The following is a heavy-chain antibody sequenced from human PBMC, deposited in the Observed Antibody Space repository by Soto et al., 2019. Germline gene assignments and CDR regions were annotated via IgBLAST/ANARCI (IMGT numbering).Heavy chain of an antibody. CDR2: IWFDGSSK. J-gene: IGHJ4*02. D-gene: IGHD4-17*01. Sequence: SGGSLRLSCAASGFTFSSYPMHWVRQSPGKGLEWVAVIWFDGSSKYYADSVKGRFTISRDNSKNTLYLQMNSLRAEDTAVYYCARDPAFGVTTWYYFDYWGQGTLVTVSS. V-gene: IGHV3-33*01. CDR3: ARDPAFGVTTWYYFDY. CDR1: GFTFSSYP.